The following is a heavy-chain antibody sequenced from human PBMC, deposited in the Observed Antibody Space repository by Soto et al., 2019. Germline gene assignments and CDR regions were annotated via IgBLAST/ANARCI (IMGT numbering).Heavy chain of an antibody. Sequence: SETLSLTCTVSGGSISSYYWSWIRQPPGKGLEWIGYIYYSGSTNYNPSLKSRVTISVDTSKNQFSLKLSSVTAADTAVYYCARGKEYSSGWYEFDYWGQGTLVTVSS. CDR3: ARGKEYSSGWYEFDY. V-gene: IGHV4-59*01. CDR2: IYYSGST. D-gene: IGHD6-19*01. CDR1: GGSISSYY. J-gene: IGHJ4*02.